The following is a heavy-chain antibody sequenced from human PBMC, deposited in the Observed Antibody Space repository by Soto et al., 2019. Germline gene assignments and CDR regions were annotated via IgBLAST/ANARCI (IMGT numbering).Heavy chain of an antibody. J-gene: IGHJ4*02. D-gene: IGHD3-16*02. CDR3: AKDRPPPVGLHLGELSAFDY. CDR2: ISGSGGST. V-gene: IGHV3-23*01. CDR1: GFTFSSYA. Sequence: EVQLLESGGGLVQPGGSLRLSCAASGFTFSSYAMSWVRQAPGKGLEWVSAISGSGGSTYYADSVKGRFTISRDNSKNTLYLQMNRLRAEDTAVYYCAKDRPPPVGLHLGELSAFDYWGQGTLVTVSS.